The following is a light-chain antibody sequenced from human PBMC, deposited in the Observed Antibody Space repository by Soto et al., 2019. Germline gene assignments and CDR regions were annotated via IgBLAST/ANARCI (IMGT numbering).Light chain of an antibody. CDR1: SANIGHNS. CDR3: AAWDNSLNGFV. Sequence: QSVLTQPPSASGAPGQRVTISCSGSSANIGHNSVNWYQQLPGTAPKLLISTTDQRPSGVPDRFSGSRSGTSGSLAISELRSEDEADYYCAAWDNSLNGFVFGTGTQLTVL. V-gene: IGLV1-44*01. CDR2: TTD. J-gene: IGLJ1*01.